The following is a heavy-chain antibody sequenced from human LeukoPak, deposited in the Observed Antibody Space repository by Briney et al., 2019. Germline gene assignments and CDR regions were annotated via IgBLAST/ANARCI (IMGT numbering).Heavy chain of an antibody. V-gene: IGHV4-39*07. J-gene: IGHJ4*02. CDR3: ASRYSSSSGGDY. CDR1: GGSISSSSYY. D-gene: IGHD6-6*01. Sequence: SETLSLTCTVSGGSISSSSYYWGWIRQPPGKGLEWIGSIYYSGSTYYNPSLKSRVTISVDTSKNQFSLKLSSATAADTAVYYCASRYSSSSGGDYWGQGTLVTVSS. CDR2: IYYSGST.